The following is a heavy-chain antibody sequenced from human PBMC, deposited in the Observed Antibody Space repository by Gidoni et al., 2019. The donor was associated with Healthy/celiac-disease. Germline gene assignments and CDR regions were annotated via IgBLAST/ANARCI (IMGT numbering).Heavy chain of an antibody. Sequence: QVQLVQSGAEVQKPGASVQVSCKASGSTFTRDYMHGVRQAPGQGLAWMGIINPSGGSTSYAQKFQGRVTMTSDTSTSTVYMELSSLRSEDTAVYYCARDWNDEGAFDIWGQGTMVTVSS. D-gene: IGHD1-1*01. CDR3: ARDWNDEGAFDI. CDR1: GSTFTRDY. V-gene: IGHV1-46*03. CDR2: INPSGGST. J-gene: IGHJ3*02.